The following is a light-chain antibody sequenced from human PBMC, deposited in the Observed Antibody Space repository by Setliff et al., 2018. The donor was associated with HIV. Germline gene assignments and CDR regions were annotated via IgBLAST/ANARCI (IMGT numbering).Light chain of an antibody. J-gene: IGLJ1*01. CDR3: SSYAITNTLP. CDR1: SCDVGGYNY. Sequence: QSVLTQPASVSGSPGQSITISCTGTSCDVGGYNYVSWYQQHPGKAPKLIIYEVRNRPSGVSNRYSGSKSGNTASLTISGLQTEDEADYYCSSYAITNTLPFGTGTKVTVL. V-gene: IGLV2-14*01. CDR2: EVR.